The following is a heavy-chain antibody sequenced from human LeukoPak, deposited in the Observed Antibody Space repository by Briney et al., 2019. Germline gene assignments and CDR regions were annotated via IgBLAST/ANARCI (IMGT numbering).Heavy chain of an antibody. CDR2: INPSGGST. D-gene: IGHD3-3*01. CDR1: GYTFTSYY. Sequence: GASVKVSCKASGYTFTSYYMHWVRQAPGQGLEWMGIINPSGGSTSYTQKFQGRVTMTRDTSTSTVYMELSSLRSEDTAVYYCAREGFPPKISDFWSGLGPYCYYGMDVWGQGTTVTVSS. V-gene: IGHV1-46*01. J-gene: IGHJ6*02. CDR3: AREGFPPKISDFWSGLGPYCYYGMDV.